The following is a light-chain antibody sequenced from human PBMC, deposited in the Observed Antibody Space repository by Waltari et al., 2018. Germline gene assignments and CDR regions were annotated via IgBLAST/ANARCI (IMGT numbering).Light chain of an antibody. CDR3: CSYAGSYTYV. J-gene: IGLJ1*01. Sequence: QSALTQPRSVSGSPGQSVTISCTGTSSDVGGYNYVSWYQQHPGKAPKLMIYDVRKRPWGVPERFCGSKSGNTAFLTISGLQAEDEADYYCCSYAGSYTYVFGTGTKVTVL. CDR1: SSDVGGYNY. CDR2: DVR. V-gene: IGLV2-11*01.